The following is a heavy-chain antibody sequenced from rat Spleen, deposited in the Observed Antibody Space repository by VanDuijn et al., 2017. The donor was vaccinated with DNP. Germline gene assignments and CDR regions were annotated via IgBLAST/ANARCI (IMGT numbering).Heavy chain of an antibody. V-gene: IGHV3-1*01. J-gene: IGHJ1*01. CDR2: ISYSGST. Sequence: EVQLQESGPGLVKPSQSLSLTCSVTGYSITSNYWGWIRKFPGNKMEWMGYISYSGSTGYNPFLKSRISITRDTSKNQFFLQLNSVTTEDIATYYCTTPSIRYWYFDFWGPGTMVTVSS. D-gene: IGHD3-8*01. CDR1: GYSITSNY. CDR3: TTPSIRYWYFDF.